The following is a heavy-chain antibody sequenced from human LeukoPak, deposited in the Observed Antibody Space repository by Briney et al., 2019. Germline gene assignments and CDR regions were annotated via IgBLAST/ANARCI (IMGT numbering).Heavy chain of an antibody. CDR3: ATKVRSGYYYY. CDR1: GGTFSSYA. V-gene: IGHV1-69*06. J-gene: IGHJ4*02. Sequence: GASVKVSCKASGGTFSSYAISWVRQAPGQGLEWMGGIIPIFGTANYAQKFQGRVTMTEDTSTDTAYMELSSLRSEDTAVYYCATKVRSGYYYYWGQGTLVTVSS. D-gene: IGHD3-22*01. CDR2: IIPIFGTA.